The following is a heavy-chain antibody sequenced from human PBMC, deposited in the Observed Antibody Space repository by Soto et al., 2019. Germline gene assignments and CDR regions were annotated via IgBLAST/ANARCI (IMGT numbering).Heavy chain of an antibody. CDR1: GYTFTSYG. CDR3: ASGSISSGWYYFDY. Sequence: ASVKVSCKASGYTFTSYGISWVRQAPGQGLEWMGWISAYNGNTNYAQKLQGRVTMTTDTSTSTAYMELRSLRSDDTAVYYCASGSISSGWYYFDYWGQGTLVTVSS. V-gene: IGHV1-18*01. CDR2: ISAYNGNT. J-gene: IGHJ4*02. D-gene: IGHD6-19*01.